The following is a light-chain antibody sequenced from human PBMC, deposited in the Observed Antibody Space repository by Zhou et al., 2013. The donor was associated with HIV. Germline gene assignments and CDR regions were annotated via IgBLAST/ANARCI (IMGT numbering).Light chain of an antibody. CDR2: TAS. CDR3: QQTYSTPRT. J-gene: IGKJ2*01. V-gene: IGKV1-39*01. Sequence: DIQMTQSPSSLSASVGDRVTITCRTSQTVSRHLNWYQQKPGKAPKLLIHTASNLQSGVPSRFSGSGSGTDFTLTISSLQPEDFATYFCQQTYSTPRTFGQGTKLEIK. CDR1: QTVSRH.